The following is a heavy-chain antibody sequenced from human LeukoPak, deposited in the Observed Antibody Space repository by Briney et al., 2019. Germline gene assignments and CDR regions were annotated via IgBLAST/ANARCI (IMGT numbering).Heavy chain of an antibody. CDR3: VRISGTTNLGFDY. CDR2: INGDGSAT. J-gene: IGHJ4*02. D-gene: IGHD1-20*01. V-gene: IGHV3-74*01. CDR1: GFTFNIFW. Sequence: GGSLRLSCAASGFTFNIFWMHWVRQVPGKGLVWVSRINGDGSATNYADSVRGRFTISRDNAKNTLYLQMNSLRAEDTAVYYFVRISGTTNLGFDYWGQGTLVAVSS.